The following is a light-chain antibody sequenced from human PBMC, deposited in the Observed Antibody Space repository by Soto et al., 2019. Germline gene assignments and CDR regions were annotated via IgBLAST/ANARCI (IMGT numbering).Light chain of an antibody. CDR2: SNT. Sequence: QSVLTQPPSASGTPGQRVTISCSGSSCNIGSHTLNWYQQLPGAAPRLLIYSNTQRPSGVPDRFSGSKSGTSASLAISGLRSEDEADYYCAAWDDSLNGVFGGGTKLTVL. V-gene: IGLV1-44*01. CDR3: AAWDDSLNGV. CDR1: SCNIGSHT. J-gene: IGLJ3*02.